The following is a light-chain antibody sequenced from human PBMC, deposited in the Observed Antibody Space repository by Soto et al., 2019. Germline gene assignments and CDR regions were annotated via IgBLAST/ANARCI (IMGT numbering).Light chain of an antibody. J-gene: IGKJ1*01. CDR3: QHYNVYSGT. V-gene: IGKV1-5*01. CDR1: QTISTS. CDR2: DAS. Sequence: GDRVTFTCRASQTISTSLAWYQQKPGEAPKLLIYDASSLESGVPLRFSGSGSGTEFTLTISSLQPDDVATYYCQHYNVYSGTFGQGNKVEL.